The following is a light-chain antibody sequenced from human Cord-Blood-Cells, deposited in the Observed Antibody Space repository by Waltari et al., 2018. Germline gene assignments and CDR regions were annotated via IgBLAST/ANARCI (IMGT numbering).Light chain of an antibody. V-gene: IGKV3-15*01. J-gene: IGKJ1*01. Sequence: EIVMTQSPATLSVSLGERATLSCRASQSVSSNLAWYKQKPGQAPRLPIYGASTRATGIPARFSGSGSGTEFTLTISSLQSEDFAVYYCQQYNNWPPWTFGQGTKVEIK. CDR1: QSVSSN. CDR3: QQYNNWPPWT. CDR2: GAS.